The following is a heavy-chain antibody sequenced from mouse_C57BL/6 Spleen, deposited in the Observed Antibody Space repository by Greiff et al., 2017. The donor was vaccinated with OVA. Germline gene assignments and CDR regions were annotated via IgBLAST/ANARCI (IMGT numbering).Heavy chain of an antibody. CDR2: IYPGSGNT. Sequence: LQESGPELVKPGASVKISCKASGYTFTDYYINWVKQRPGQGLEWIGWIYPGSGNTKYNEQFKGTATLTVDTSSSTAYMQLSSLTSENSAVYFCARGLYGSYWYIDDWGTGTTVTVSS. J-gene: IGHJ1*03. V-gene: IGHV1-84*01. CDR3: ARGLYGSYWYIDD. D-gene: IGHD1-1*01. CDR1: GYTFTDYY.